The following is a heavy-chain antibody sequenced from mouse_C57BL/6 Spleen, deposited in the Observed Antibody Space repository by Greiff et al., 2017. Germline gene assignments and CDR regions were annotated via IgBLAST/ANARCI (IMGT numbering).Heavy chain of an antibody. D-gene: IGHD1-1*01. V-gene: IGHV1-85*01. CDR2: IYPRDGST. CDR1: GYTFTSYG. CDR3: ARDYYGSVDGFDY. J-gene: IGHJ2*01. Sequence: QVQLQQSGPELVKPGASVKLSCKASGYTFTSYGINWVKQRPGQGLEWIGWIYPRDGSTKYNEKFKGKATLTVDTSSSTAYMELTSLTSEDSAVYFCARDYYGSVDGFDYWGQGPTLTVSS.